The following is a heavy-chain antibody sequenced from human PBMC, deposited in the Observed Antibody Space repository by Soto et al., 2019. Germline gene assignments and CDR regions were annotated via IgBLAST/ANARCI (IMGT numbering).Heavy chain of an antibody. CDR1: GFTFSSYG. CDR2: ISYDGSNK. J-gene: IGHJ4*02. Sequence: HPGGSLRLSCAASGFTFSSYGMHWVRQAPGKGLEWVAVISYDGSNKYYADSVKGRFTISRDNSKNTLYLQMNSLRAEDTAVYYCAKDPGNWGFNGYFDYWGQGTLVTVSP. CDR3: AKDPGNWGFNGYFDY. D-gene: IGHD7-27*01. V-gene: IGHV3-30*18.